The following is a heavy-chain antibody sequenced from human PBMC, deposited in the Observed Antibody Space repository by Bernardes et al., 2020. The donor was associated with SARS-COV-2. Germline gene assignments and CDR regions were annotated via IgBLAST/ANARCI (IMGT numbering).Heavy chain of an antibody. CDR3: ARDRGYYGFDI. CDR2: ISATTRYI. D-gene: IGHD2-2*03. V-gene: IGHV3-21*01. Sequence: GGSLRLSCAASGFTVSDSYMTWVRQAPGKGLEWVSSISATTRYIFYADSVKGRFTISRDNENSLSLQMNSLRGDDTAIYYCARDRGYYGFDIWGQGTLVTVSS. J-gene: IGHJ3*02. CDR1: GFTVSDSY.